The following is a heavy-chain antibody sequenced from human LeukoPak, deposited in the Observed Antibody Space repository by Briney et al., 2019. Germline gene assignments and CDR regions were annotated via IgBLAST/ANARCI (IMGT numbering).Heavy chain of an antibody. V-gene: IGHV1-2*02. J-gene: IGHJ4*02. CDR1: GYTFTGYY. CDR2: INPNSGGT. D-gene: IGHD6-19*01. Sequence: ASVKVSCKASGYTFTGYYMHWVRQAPGQGLEWMGWINPNSGGTNYAQKFQGRVTMTRDTSISTAYMELSRLRSDDTAVYYCARDFKGYSSGWLFFHFWGQGTLVTVSS. CDR3: ARDFKGYSSGWLFFHF.